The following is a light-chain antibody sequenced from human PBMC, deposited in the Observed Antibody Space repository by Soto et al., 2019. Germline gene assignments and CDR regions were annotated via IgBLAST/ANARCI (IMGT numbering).Light chain of an antibody. CDR1: QSIRNY. CDR3: QQRNDWVT. V-gene: IGKV3-11*01. J-gene: IGKJ4*01. Sequence: VVTQSPATLTLSPGERATLSCRASQSIRNYLAWYQQKPGQAPRLLIYDASNRATGIPARFSGSGSGTDFILTISSLEPEDSGVYYCQQRNDWVTFGGGTKVDIK. CDR2: DAS.